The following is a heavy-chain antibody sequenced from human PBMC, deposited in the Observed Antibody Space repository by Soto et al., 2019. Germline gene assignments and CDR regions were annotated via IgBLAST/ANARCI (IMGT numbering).Heavy chain of an antibody. CDR1: GDTFTTYD. J-gene: IGHJ4*02. D-gene: IGHD3-10*01. CDR3: ARGRASGRYFPVEY. Sequence: SSVKVSCKASGDTFTTYDINWVRQATGHGLEWMGWINPNSGNIGYAQKFQGRVTMTRDTAIRTAYMEVSSLSSDDTAVYYCARGRASGRYFPVEYWGQGPLVIVSS. V-gene: IGHV1-8*01. CDR2: INPNSGNI.